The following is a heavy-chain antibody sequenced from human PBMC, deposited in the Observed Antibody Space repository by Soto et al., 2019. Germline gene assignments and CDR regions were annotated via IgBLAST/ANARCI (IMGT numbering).Heavy chain of an antibody. CDR2: IKQDGSQK. D-gene: IGHD3-10*01. Sequence: EVQLVESGGGLVQPGGSLRLSCAASGFTFSSYWMSWVRQAPGKGLEWVANIKQDGSQKYYVDSVKGRFTISRDNAQNSLYLQMNSLRAEDTAVYYCARDSVYYGSGSPSDWYFDLWGRGTLVTVSS. V-gene: IGHV3-7*04. CDR3: ARDSVYYGSGSPSDWYFDL. CDR1: GFTFSSYW. J-gene: IGHJ2*01.